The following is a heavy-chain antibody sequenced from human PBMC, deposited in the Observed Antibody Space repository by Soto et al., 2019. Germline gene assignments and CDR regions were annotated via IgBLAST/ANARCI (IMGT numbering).Heavy chain of an antibody. CDR3: ASFPTDSSGYYYIFD. V-gene: IGHV4-61*01. Sequence: PSETLSLTCTVSGGSVSSGSYYWSWIRQPPGKGLEWIGYIYYSGSTNYNPSLKSRVTISVDTSKNQFSLRLSSVTAADTAVSYCASFPTDSSGYYYIFDRGQGTLVTVSS. CDR1: GGSVSSGSYY. J-gene: IGHJ4*02. CDR2: IYYSGST. D-gene: IGHD3-22*01.